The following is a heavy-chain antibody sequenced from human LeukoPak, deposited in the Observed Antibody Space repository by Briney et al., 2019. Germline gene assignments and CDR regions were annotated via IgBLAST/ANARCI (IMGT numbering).Heavy chain of an antibody. D-gene: IGHD6-13*01. Sequence: GGSLRLSCAASGFTFSNYAMSWVRQTPGKGLEWVSTISGSGGSTLYADSMKGRFTISRDNSKNTLYLQMSSLRADDTAVYYCAKSLAATGIDYWGQGTLVTVSS. CDR1: GFTFSNYA. V-gene: IGHV3-23*01. CDR2: ISGSGGST. J-gene: IGHJ4*02. CDR3: AKSLAATGIDY.